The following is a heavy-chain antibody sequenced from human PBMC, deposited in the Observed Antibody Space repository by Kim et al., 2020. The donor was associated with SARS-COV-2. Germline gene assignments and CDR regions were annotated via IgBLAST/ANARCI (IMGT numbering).Heavy chain of an antibody. D-gene: IGHD3-10*01. CDR2: ISYDGSNK. CDR1: GFTFSSYA. Sequence: GSLRLSCAASGFTFSSYAMHWVRQAPGKGLEWVAVISYDGSNKYYADSVKGRFTISRDNSKNTLYLQMNSLRAEDTAVYYCARGGPGLITMVRGVLHWGQGTLVTVSS. J-gene: IGHJ4*02. V-gene: IGHV3-30*04. CDR3: ARGGPGLITMVRGVLH.